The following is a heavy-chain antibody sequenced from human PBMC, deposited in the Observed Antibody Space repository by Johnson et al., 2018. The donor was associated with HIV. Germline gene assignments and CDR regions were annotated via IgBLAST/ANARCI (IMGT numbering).Heavy chain of an antibody. V-gene: IGHV3-30-3*01. CDR2: ISYDGSNK. J-gene: IGHJ3*02. CDR1: GFTFSSYA. Sequence: QVQLVESGGGVVQPGRSLRLSCAASGFTFSSYAMHWVRQAPGKGLEWVAVISYDGSNKYYADSVKGRFTISRDNSKNTLYLQMNSLRAEDTAVYYCAAGYAMASDAFDIWGQGTVITVSS. D-gene: IGHD2-8*01. CDR3: AAGYAMASDAFDI.